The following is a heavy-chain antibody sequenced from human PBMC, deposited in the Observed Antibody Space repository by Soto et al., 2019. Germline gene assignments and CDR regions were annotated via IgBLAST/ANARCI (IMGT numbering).Heavy chain of an antibody. CDR1: GGSISTYY. Sequence: QEHLQESGPGLVKPSETLSLTCTVSGGSISTYYWSWIRQPPGKGLEWIGYFYFSGSTNYNPSLKSRVSISVDTSKNQFSLNVGSVTAADTAVYYCARVGILTGYYKGLDVWGQGTTVTVSS. V-gene: IGHV4-59*01. J-gene: IGHJ6*02. D-gene: IGHD3-9*01. CDR2: FYFSGST. CDR3: ARVGILTGYYKGLDV.